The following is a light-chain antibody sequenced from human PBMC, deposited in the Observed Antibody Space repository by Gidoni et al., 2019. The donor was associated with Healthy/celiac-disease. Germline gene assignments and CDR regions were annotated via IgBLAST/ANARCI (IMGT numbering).Light chain of an antibody. J-gene: IGKJ4*01. CDR3: QQRSNWPFT. CDR2: DAS. CDR1: QSVSSY. Sequence: EIVLTQSPATLSLSLGERATLSCRASQSVSSYLAWYQQKPGQAPRLLIYDASNRATGIPARCSGSGSRTDFTLTISSQEPEDFAVYYCQQRSNWPFTFGGGTKVEIK. V-gene: IGKV3-11*01.